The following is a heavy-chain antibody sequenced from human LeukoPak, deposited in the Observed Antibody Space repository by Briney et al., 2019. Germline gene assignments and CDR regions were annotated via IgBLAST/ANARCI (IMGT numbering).Heavy chain of an antibody. CDR1: TFSSYW. CDR3: ARGRVIAAADY. D-gene: IGHD6-13*01. Sequence: TFSSYWMSWVRQAPGKGLEWIGSIYYSGSTYYNPSLKSRVTISVDTSKNQFSLKLSSVTAADTAVYYCARGRVIAAADYWGQGTLVTVSS. CDR2: IYYSGST. J-gene: IGHJ4*02. V-gene: IGHV4-39*07.